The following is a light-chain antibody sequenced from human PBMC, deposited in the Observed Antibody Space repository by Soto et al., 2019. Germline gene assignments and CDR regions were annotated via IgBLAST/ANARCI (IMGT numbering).Light chain of an antibody. CDR3: TSPTPGSLYV. CDR2: MVS. V-gene: IGLV2-14*01. Sequence: QSALTQPASVSGSPGQSITISCTGTSSDVGNYSYVSWYQQYPGRVPKLLIYMVSNRASGVSNRFSGSKSGNTASLTIFGLQAEDEADYFCTSPTPGSLYVFGTGTKVTVL. CDR1: SSDVGNYSY. J-gene: IGLJ1*01.